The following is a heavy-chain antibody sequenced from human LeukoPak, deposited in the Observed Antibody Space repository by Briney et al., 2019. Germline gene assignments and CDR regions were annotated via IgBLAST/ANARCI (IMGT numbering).Heavy chain of an antibody. Sequence: WGSLRLSCVASGFSFSDAWMTWVRQAPGKGLEWVSFISSSRSYIYYADSVKGRFTISRDNAKNSLYLQMNSLRAEDTAVYYCARFIAAPYYFDYWGRGTLVTVSS. V-gene: IGHV3-21*01. J-gene: IGHJ4*02. CDR3: ARFIAAPYYFDY. D-gene: IGHD6-13*01. CDR1: GFSFSDAW. CDR2: ISSSRSYI.